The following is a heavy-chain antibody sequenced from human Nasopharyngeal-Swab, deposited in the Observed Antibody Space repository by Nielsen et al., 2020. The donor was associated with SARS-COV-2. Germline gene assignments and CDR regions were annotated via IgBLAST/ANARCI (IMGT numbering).Heavy chain of an antibody. V-gene: IGHV4-59*01. CDR1: GCAISSYD. J-gene: IGHJ4*02. Sequence: GSLRLSCTVSGCAISSYDWSWIRQPPGKGLEWIGYIYYSGSANYNPSLKSRVTIAVDTSKNQFSLKLSSVTAADTAVYYCARGQLWLDYWGQGTLVTVSS. CDR3: ARGQLWLDY. D-gene: IGHD5-18*01. CDR2: IYYSGSA.